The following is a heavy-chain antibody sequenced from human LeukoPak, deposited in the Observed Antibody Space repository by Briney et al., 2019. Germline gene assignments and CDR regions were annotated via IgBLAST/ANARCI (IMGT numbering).Heavy chain of an antibody. CDR3: ARAYYYDNSDYYFPTEFDF. V-gene: IGHV1-18*01. J-gene: IGHJ4*02. CDR1: GYTFTTYG. CDR2: ISPYDGNT. Sequence: ASVKVSCKASGYTFTTYGISWVRQAPGQGLEWMGWISPYDGNTNYAQKLQGRVTMTTETSTRTAYMELRSLRSDDTAVYYCARAYYYDNSDYYFPTEFDFWGQGTLVTVSS. D-gene: IGHD3-22*01.